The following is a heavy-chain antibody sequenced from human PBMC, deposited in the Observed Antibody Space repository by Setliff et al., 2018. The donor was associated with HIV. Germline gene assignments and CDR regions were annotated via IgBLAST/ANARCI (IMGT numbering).Heavy chain of an antibody. CDR2: IYGDGST. CDR3: ARLRLFSSALDY. D-gene: IGHD2-2*01. Sequence: GGSLRLSCAASGFTVSSYYMAWVRQAPGKGLEWVSTIYGDGSTYHADSVKGRFTLSRDTSKNTLSLQMNTLRPEDTAVFYCARLRLFSSALDYWGQGTLVTVSS. J-gene: IGHJ4*02. V-gene: IGHV3-66*02. CDR1: GFTVSSYY.